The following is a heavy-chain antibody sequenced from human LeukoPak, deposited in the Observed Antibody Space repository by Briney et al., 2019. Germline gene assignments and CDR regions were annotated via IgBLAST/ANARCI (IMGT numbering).Heavy chain of an antibody. CDR3: ARVHYYKYGMDV. CDR2: INPDSGGT. CDR1: GYTFKSYY. J-gene: IGHJ6*02. Sequence: ASVKVSCKASGYTFKSYYIHWMRQAPGQGLEWVGCINPDSGGTKYAQDFQGWVSMTRDTSTTTVFMELSRLKSDDTAVYYCARVHYYKYGMDVWGQGTPVTVSS. V-gene: IGHV1-2*04.